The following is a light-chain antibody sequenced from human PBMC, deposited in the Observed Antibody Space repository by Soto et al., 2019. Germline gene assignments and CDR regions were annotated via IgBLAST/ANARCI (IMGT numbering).Light chain of an antibody. CDR2: DVS. CDR3: SSYTNSSTLV. Sequence: QSALTQPASVSGSPGQSITISCTGTSSDVGGYNYVSWYQQHPGKAPKLMIYDVSNRPSGVSNRFSGSKSGNTASLTISGLQAEDGADYYCSSYTNSSTLVFGTGTKVTVL. CDR1: SSDVGGYNY. V-gene: IGLV2-14*01. J-gene: IGLJ1*01.